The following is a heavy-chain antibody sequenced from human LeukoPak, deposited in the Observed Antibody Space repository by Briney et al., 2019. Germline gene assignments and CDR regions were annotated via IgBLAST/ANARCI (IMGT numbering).Heavy chain of an antibody. CDR3: ARAPVTSCGGAFCYPFDL. J-gene: IGHJ4*02. Sequence: GGSLRLSCAVSGFPLSSYAKSWGRNGPGEGLEWVSAKSSSGDGTYHADSVRGRFTIYKDNFRNTLYLQMNRLRVEDAARYYCARAPVTSCGGAFCYPFDLWGQGVLVTVSS. D-gene: IGHD2-21*01. CDR2: KSSSGDGT. V-gene: IGHV3-23*01. CDR1: GFPLSSYA.